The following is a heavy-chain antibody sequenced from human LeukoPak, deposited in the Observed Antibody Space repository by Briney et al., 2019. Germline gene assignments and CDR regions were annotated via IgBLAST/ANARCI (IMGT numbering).Heavy chain of an antibody. V-gene: IGHV1-8*03. CDR1: GYTFTTYE. Sequence: ASVKVSCKASGYTFTTYEINWVRQATGQGLEWMGWMNPNSGNSGYAQNFQGRVAITRDTSISTAYMELSSLRSDDTAVYYCTRLLRSGVYYFDSWGRGTLVTVSS. D-gene: IGHD3-10*01. CDR2: MNPNSGNS. CDR3: TRLLRSGVYYFDS. J-gene: IGHJ4*02.